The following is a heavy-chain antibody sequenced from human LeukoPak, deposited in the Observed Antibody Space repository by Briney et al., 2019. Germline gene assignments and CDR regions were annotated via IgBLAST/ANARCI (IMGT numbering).Heavy chain of an antibody. D-gene: IGHD3-16*01. Sequence: GGSLRLSCSASGFTFINYAMHWVRQAPGRGLEWVAFISFDGSNEYYADSVKGRFTVSRDNSRNTLYLQMNSLTPEDTAVYYCARDFIKGGYWGQGTLVTVSS. CDR2: ISFDGSNE. J-gene: IGHJ4*02. CDR1: GFTFINYA. CDR3: ARDFIKGGY. V-gene: IGHV3-30-3*01.